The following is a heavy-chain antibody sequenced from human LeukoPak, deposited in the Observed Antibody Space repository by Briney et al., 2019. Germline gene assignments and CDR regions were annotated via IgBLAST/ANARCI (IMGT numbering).Heavy chain of an antibody. Sequence: PGGSLRLSCAASGFIFSSYSMSWVRQAPGKGLEWVATIKQDGSEKYHVDSVKGRFTISRDNAKNSLYLQMNSLRAEDTAVYYCARDDGSVMGASWGQGTLVTVSS. J-gene: IGHJ5*02. CDR1: GFIFSSYS. D-gene: IGHD1-26*01. CDR3: ARDDGSVMGAS. CDR2: IKQDGSEK. V-gene: IGHV3-7*01.